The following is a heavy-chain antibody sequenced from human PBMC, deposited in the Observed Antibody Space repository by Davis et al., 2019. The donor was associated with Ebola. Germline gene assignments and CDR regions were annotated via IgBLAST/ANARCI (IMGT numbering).Heavy chain of an antibody. Sequence: GSLRPPCAASGFTVSSNYVNWVRQAPGKGPEWVPGIYCGGSGSTYYADSVKGRFTISRDNSKNTVYFQMNSLRAEDTAVYYCARAYGDYGLDYWGQGTLVTVSS. V-gene: IGHV3-66*01. CDR2: IYCGGSGST. D-gene: IGHD4-17*01. CDR3: ARAYGDYGLDY. CDR1: GFTVSSNY. J-gene: IGHJ4*02.